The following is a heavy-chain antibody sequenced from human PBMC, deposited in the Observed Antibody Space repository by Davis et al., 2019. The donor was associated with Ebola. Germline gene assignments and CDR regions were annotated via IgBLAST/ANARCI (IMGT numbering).Heavy chain of an antibody. J-gene: IGHJ6*02. V-gene: IGHV3-7*01. CDR3: ARNNGYYDFWSGDYYYYGMDV. D-gene: IGHD3-3*01. Sequence: GESLKISCAASGFTFSSYWMSWVRQAPGKGLEWVANIKHDGSEKYYVASVKGRFTISRDNAKNSLYLQMNSLRAEDTAVYYCARNNGYYDFWSGDYYYYGMDVWGQGTTVTVSS. CDR2: IKHDGSEK. CDR1: GFTFSSYW.